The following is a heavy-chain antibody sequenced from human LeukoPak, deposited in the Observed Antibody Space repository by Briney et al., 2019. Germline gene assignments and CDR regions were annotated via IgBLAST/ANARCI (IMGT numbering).Heavy chain of an antibody. V-gene: IGHV4-59*01. CDR2: IYNSGTT. D-gene: IGHD1-26*01. CDR3: ARGARGEAVGATGSRIIFDY. J-gene: IGHJ4*02. Sequence: SETLSLTCTVSGGSISSFYWTWIRQPPGKGLEWIGYIYNSGTTDCNPSLRSRVTMSVDMSGNQFSLRLSSATAADTAVYYCARGARGEAVGATGSRIIFDYWGQGTLVTVSS. CDR1: GGSISSFY.